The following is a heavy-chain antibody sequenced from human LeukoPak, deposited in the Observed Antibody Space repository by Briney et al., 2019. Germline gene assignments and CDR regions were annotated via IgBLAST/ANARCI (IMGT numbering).Heavy chain of an antibody. J-gene: IGHJ4*02. CDR2: MNPNSGNT. CDR1: GYTFTSYA. Sequence: ASVKVSCKASGYTFTSYAMNWVRQAPGQGLEWMGWMNPNSGNTGYAQKFQGRVTITRNTSISTAYMELSSLRSEDTAVYYCARGPYYYDSSGYYYVLDYWGQGTLVTVSS. V-gene: IGHV1-8*03. D-gene: IGHD3-22*01. CDR3: ARGPYYYDSSGYYYVLDY.